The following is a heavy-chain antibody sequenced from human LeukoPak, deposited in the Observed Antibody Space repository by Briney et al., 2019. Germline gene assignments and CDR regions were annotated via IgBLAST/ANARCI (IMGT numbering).Heavy chain of an antibody. CDR2: IKEDGSEK. D-gene: IGHD3-22*01. Sequence: GGSLRLSCASSGFTFSNYWMSWVRQAPGKGLEWVANIKEDGSEKDYVDSVKGRFTISRDNAKNSLYLQMNSLKTEDTAVYYCTRVGSGYYLYYFDYWGQGALVTVSS. V-gene: IGHV3-7*05. J-gene: IGHJ4*02. CDR1: GFTFSNYW. CDR3: TRVGSGYYLYYFDY.